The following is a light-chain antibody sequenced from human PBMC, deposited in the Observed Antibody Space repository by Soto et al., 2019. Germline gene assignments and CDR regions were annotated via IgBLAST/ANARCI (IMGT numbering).Light chain of an antibody. CDR3: QQYNKWPPVT. J-gene: IGKJ4*01. Sequence: EIVLTQSPGTLSLSPGDRATLSCRASQSVSSNYLAWCHQKPGQAPRLLIYGASSRATGIPDRFSGSGSGTEFSLTISSLQSEDFAVYYCQQYNKWPPVTFGGGTKVDIK. CDR2: GAS. V-gene: IGKV3-20*01. CDR1: QSVSSNY.